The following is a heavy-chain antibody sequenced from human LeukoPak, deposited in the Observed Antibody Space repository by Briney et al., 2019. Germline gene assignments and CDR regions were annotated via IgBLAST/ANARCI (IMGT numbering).Heavy chain of an antibody. CDR2: YDPEDGET. D-gene: IGHD4-23*01. Sequence: ASVKVSCKVSGYTLTELSMHWVRQAPGKGLEWMGGYDPEDGETIYAQKFQGRVTMTEDTSTDTAYMELSSLRSEDTAVYYCAILLSSTVELGDYFDYWGQGTLVTVSS. CDR3: AILLSSTVELGDYFDY. J-gene: IGHJ4*02. CDR1: GYTLTELS. V-gene: IGHV1-24*01.